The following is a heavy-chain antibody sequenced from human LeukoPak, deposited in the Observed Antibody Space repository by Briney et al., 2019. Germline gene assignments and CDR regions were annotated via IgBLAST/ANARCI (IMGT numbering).Heavy chain of an antibody. Sequence: SETLSLTCTVSGGSISSYYWSWIRQPPGKGLEWIGYIYYSGSTNYNPSLKSRVTISVDTSKNQFSLKLSSVTAADTAVYYCARLTRLHDAFDIWGQGTMVTVSS. J-gene: IGHJ3*02. CDR3: ARLTRLHDAFDI. V-gene: IGHV4-59*08. CDR1: GGSISSYY. CDR2: IYYSGST.